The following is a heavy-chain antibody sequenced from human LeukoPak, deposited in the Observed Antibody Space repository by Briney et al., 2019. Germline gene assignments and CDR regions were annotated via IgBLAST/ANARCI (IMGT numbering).Heavy chain of an antibody. CDR1: GGSFSSGGYY. J-gene: IGHJ5*02. Sequence: SETLSLTCTVSGGSFSSGGYYWSWIRQHPGKGLEWIGYIYYSGSTYYNPSLKSRVTISVDTSKNQFSLKLSSVTAADTAVYYCARDGGRWFDPWGQGTLVTVSS. CDR3: ARDGGRWFDP. CDR2: IYYSGST. D-gene: IGHD3-16*01. V-gene: IGHV4-31*03.